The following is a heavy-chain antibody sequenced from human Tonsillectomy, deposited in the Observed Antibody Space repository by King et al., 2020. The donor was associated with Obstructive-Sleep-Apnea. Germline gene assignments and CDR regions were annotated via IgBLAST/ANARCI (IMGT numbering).Heavy chain of an antibody. CDR2: IRCDSGSI. D-gene: IGHD2-15*01. CDR1: GFTFNDYA. Sequence: GQLVQSGGGLVQPGRSLRLSCAASGFTFNDYAMHWVRQAPGKGLEWVAGIRCDSGSICYAESVKGRFTISRDKAKNPLYLQMNSLRSEDTALYYCAKDVVVAASYAFDIWGQGTMVTVSS. V-gene: IGHV3-9*01. J-gene: IGHJ3*02. CDR3: AKDVVVAASYAFDI.